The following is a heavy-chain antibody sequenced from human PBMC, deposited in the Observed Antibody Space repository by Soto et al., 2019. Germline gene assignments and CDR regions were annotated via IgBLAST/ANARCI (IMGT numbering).Heavy chain of an antibody. CDR3: ARANVYCTNGVCQYYFDY. Sequence: GASVKVSCKASGYTFTSYGISWVRQAPGQGLEWMGWISAYNGNTNYAQKLQGRVTMTTDTSTSTAYMELRSLRSDDTAVYYCARANVYCTNGVCQYYFDYWGQGTLVTVSS. CDR1: GYTFTSYG. V-gene: IGHV1-18*01. CDR2: ISAYNGNT. D-gene: IGHD2-8*01. J-gene: IGHJ4*02.